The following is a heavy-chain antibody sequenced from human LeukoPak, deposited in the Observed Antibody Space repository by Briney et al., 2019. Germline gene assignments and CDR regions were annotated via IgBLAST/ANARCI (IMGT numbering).Heavy chain of an antibody. J-gene: IGHJ4*02. D-gene: IGHD5-24*01. Sequence: GASVKVSCKASGYTFTGYYMHWVRQAPGQGLEWMGWINPNSGGTNYAQKFQGRVTMTRDTSISTACMELSRLRPDDTAVYYCARGNGDGYNLDYWGQGTLVTVSS. CDR2: INPNSGGT. V-gene: IGHV1-2*02. CDR3: ARGNGDGYNLDY. CDR1: GYTFTGYY.